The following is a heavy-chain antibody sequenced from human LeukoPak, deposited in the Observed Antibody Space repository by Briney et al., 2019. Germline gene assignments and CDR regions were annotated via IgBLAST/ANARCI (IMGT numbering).Heavy chain of an antibody. CDR3: ARWSGSGDDSNYFDY. J-gene: IGHJ4*02. D-gene: IGHD5-12*01. CDR1: GYTFTSHV. CDR2: ISSYNGNT. V-gene: IGHV1-18*01. Sequence: ASVKVSCKASGYTFTSHVINWVRQAPGQGLEWMGWISSYNGNTYYAQNFQGRVTLITDTSTSTAYMELRSLTSDDTAVYFCARWSGSGDDSNYFDYWGQGTLVTVSS.